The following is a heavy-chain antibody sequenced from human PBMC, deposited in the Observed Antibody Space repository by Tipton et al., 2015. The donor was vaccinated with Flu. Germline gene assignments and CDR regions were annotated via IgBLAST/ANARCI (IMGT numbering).Heavy chain of an antibody. Sequence: SLRLSCVASGLTVSRNYVSWVRQAPGKGLEWVSIIQSGGSTYYADSVKGRFTISRDNAKKSLYLQVNSLRAEDTAVYYCARGPTYCGGGCYYYFDSWGQGSLVTVSS. V-gene: IGHV3-53*01. CDR3: ARGPTYCGGGCYYYFDS. CDR2: IQSGGST. J-gene: IGHJ4*02. D-gene: IGHD2-21*01. CDR1: GLTVSRNY.